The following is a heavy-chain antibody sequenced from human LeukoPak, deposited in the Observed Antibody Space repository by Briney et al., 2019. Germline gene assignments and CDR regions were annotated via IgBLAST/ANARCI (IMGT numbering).Heavy chain of an antibody. D-gene: IGHD3-16*01. V-gene: IGHV3-9*01. Sequence: GGSLRLSCAASGFNFDDYAMHWVRQAPGKGLEWVSGITWNSGSIGYADSVKGRFTISRDNAKNSLYLQMNSLRAEDTALYYCVKGRFGVVSAFDIWGQGTMVTVSS. CDR3: VKGRFGVVSAFDI. J-gene: IGHJ3*02. CDR1: GFNFDDYA. CDR2: ITWNSGSI.